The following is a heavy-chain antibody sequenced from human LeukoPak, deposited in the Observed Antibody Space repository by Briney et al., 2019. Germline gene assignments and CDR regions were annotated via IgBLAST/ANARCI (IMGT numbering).Heavy chain of an antibody. CDR2: INPNSGGT. J-gene: IGHJ4*02. CDR3: AKVDHIYGGATFDY. CDR1: GYTFTGYY. Sequence: ASVKVSCKASGYTFTGYYMHWVRQAPGQGLEWMGWINPNSGGTNYAQKFQGRVTMTRDTSISTAYMELSRLRSDDTAVYYCAKVDHIYGGATFDYWGQGTLVTVSS. V-gene: IGHV1-2*02. D-gene: IGHD1-26*01.